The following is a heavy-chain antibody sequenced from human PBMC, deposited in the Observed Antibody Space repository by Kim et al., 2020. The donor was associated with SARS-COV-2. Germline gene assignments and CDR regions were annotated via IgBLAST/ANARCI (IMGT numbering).Heavy chain of an antibody. D-gene: IGHD1-1*01. J-gene: IGHJ4*02. V-gene: IGHV4-39*02. Sequence: YSSPSLTSRVTISVDTSKNQFSLRLSSVTAADTAVFYCARGLERQQGFDSWGQGTLVTVSS. CDR3: ARGLERQQGFDS.